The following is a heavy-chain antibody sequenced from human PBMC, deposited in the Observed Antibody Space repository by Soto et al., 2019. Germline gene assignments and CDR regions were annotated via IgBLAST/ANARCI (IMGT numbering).Heavy chain of an antibody. Sequence: PSETLSLTCAVSGGSISSGGYSWSWIRQPPGKGLEWIGYIYHSGSTYYNPSLKSRVTISVDRSKNQFSLKLSSVTAADTAVYYCERDTRYGVLDYWGQGTLVTVSS. CDR3: ERDTRYGVLDY. V-gene: IGHV4-30-2*01. CDR2: IYHSGST. J-gene: IGHJ4*02. D-gene: IGHD4-17*01. CDR1: GGSISSGGYS.